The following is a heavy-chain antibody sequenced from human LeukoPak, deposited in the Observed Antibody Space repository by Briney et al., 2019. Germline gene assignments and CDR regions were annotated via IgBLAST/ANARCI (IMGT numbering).Heavy chain of an antibody. V-gene: IGHV3-66*01. D-gene: IGHD1-26*01. CDR2: IYSGGST. Sequence: GGSLRLSCAASGFTVSSNYMSWVRQAPGKGLEWVSVIYSGGSTYYADSVKGRFTISRDNSKNTLYLQMNSLRAEDTAVYYCASTHSGSYYFDYWGHGTLVTVSS. CDR3: ASTHSGSYYFDY. CDR1: GFTVSSNY. J-gene: IGHJ4*01.